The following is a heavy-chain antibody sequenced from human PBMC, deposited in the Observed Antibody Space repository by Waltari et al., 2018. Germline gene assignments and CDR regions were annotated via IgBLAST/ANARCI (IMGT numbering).Heavy chain of an antibody. CDR2: ISSSSTI. V-gene: IGHV3-48*04. D-gene: IGHD1-26*01. J-gene: IGHJ4*02. CDR1: GFTFSSYS. CDR3: ARGMVGAAYFDC. Sequence: EVQLVESGGGLVQPGGSLRLSCVGSGFTFSSYSMNWVRQAPGKGLEWVSYISSSSTINYADSVKGRFTISRDSPKNSLYLQMNSLRAEDAAVYYCARGMVGAAYFDCWGQGALVSVSS.